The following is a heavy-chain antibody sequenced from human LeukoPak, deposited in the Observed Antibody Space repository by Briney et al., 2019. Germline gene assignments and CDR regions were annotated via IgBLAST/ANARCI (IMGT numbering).Heavy chain of an antibody. V-gene: IGHV1-2*02. J-gene: IGHJ3*02. CDR1: GYTFTGYY. D-gene: IGHD2-2*01. CDR3: ASDVLEPARYDAFDI. Sequence: ASVKVSCKASGYTFTGYYIHWVRQAPGQGLEWMAWINPKDGGTYYAQQLQGRVTLTRDTSISTAYMELTSLRSDDTATYYCASDVLEPARYDAFDIWGQGTMVTVSS. CDR2: INPKDGGT.